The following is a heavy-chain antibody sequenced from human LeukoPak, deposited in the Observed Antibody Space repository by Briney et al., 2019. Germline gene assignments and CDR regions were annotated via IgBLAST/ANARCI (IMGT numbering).Heavy chain of an antibody. CDR2: IIPIFGTA. CDR1: GGSFISYA. V-gene: IGHV1-69*13. CDR3: ARGSGETGGYYYVY. J-gene: IGHJ4*02. D-gene: IGHD3-22*01. Sequence: SVKVSCNASGGSFISYAISWVREAPAQGLEWMGGIIPIFGTANYAQKFQGRVTITADESTSTAYMELSSLRSEDTAVYYCARGSGETGGYYYVYWGQGTLVTVSS.